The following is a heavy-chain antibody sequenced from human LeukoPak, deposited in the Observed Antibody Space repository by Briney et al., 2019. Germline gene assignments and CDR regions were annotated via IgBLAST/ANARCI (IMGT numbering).Heavy chain of an antibody. CDR2: ISTSSSHI. Sequence: PGGSLRLSCAASGFTFRSYSMNWVRQAPGMGLEWVSSISTSSSHIYYVDSVEGRFTISRDNAKSSLYLQMNSLRAEDTAVYYCVRSYYGMDVWGQGTTVSVSS. CDR3: VRSYYGMDV. J-gene: IGHJ6*02. V-gene: IGHV3-21*01. CDR1: GFTFRSYS.